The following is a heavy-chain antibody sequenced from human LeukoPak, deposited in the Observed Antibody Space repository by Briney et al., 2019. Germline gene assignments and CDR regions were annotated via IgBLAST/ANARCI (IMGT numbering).Heavy chain of an antibody. CDR3: ARSRWTIFGVVIKSLYYFDY. V-gene: IGHV1-69*13. D-gene: IGHD3-3*01. J-gene: IGHJ4*02. Sequence: SVKVSCKASGGTFSSYAISWVRQAPGQGPEWMGGIIPIFGTANYAQKFQGRVTITADESTSTAYMELSSLRSEDTAVYYCARSRWTIFGVVIKSLYYFDYWGQGTLVTASS. CDR2: IIPIFGTA. CDR1: GGTFSSYA.